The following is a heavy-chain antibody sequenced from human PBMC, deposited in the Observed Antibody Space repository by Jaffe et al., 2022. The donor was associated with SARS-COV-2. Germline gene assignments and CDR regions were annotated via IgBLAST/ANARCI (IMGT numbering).Heavy chain of an antibody. CDR1: GFTFSSYA. Sequence: QVQLVESGGGVVQPGRSLRLSCAASGFTFSSYAMHWVRQAPGKGLEWVAVISYDGSNKYYADSVKGRFTISRDNSKNTLYLQMNSLRAEDTAVYYCAREAGDCSGGSCYSGYFDYWGQGTLVTVSS. V-gene: IGHV3-30-3*01. CDR3: AREAGDCSGGSCYSGYFDY. CDR2: ISYDGSNK. J-gene: IGHJ4*02. D-gene: IGHD2-15*01.